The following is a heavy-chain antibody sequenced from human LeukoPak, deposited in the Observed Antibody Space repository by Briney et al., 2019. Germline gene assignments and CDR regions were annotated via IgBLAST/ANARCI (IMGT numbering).Heavy chain of an antibody. D-gene: IGHD3-22*01. Sequence: GGSLRLSCAASGFTFSSYWMSWVRQAPGKGLERVANIKQDGSQKYYVDSVRGRFTISRDNAKNSLYLQMNSLRVEDTAVYYCARGEYYYDGGYWGQGTLVTVSS. CDR1: GFTFSSYW. CDR3: ARGEYYYDGGY. V-gene: IGHV3-7*03. CDR2: IKQDGSQK. J-gene: IGHJ4*02.